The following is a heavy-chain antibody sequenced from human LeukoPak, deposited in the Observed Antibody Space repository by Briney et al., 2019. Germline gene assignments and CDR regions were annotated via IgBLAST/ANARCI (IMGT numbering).Heavy chain of an antibody. V-gene: IGHV1-69*13. CDR3: ASGQDIVVVPAAIDYYYMDV. Sequence: SVKVSCKASGGTFSSYAISWERQAPGQGLEWMGGIIPIFGTTNYAQKFQGRVTITADESTSTAYMELSSLRSEDTAVYYCASGQDIVVVPAAIDYYYMDVWGKGTTVTVSS. CDR1: GGTFSSYA. CDR2: IIPIFGTT. D-gene: IGHD2-2*01. J-gene: IGHJ6*03.